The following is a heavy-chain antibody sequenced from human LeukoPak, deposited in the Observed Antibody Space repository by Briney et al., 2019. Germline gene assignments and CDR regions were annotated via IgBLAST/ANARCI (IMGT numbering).Heavy chain of an antibody. D-gene: IGHD2-2*01. J-gene: IGHJ4*02. CDR1: GYTFTSYD. CDR2: TNPNSGNT. V-gene: IGHV1-8*01. Sequence: ASVKVSCKASGYTFTSYDINWVRQATGQGLEWMGWTNPNSGNTGYAQKFQGRVTMTRNTSISTAYMELSSLRSEDTAVYYCARGGVGYCSSTSCSYFDYWGQGTLVTVSS. CDR3: ARGGVGYCSSTSCSYFDY.